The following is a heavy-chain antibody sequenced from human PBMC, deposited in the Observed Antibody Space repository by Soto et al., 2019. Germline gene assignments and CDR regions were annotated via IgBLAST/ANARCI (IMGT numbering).Heavy chain of an antibody. CDR1: GFTVSSNY. CDR2: IYSGGST. V-gene: IGHV3-66*01. J-gene: IGHJ3*02. CDR3: ARASRNYDFKANAFDI. D-gene: IGHD3-3*01. Sequence: GGSLRLSCAASGFTVSSNYMSWVRQAPGKGLEWVSVIYSGGSTYYADSVKGRFTISRDNSKNTLYLQMNSLRAEDTAVYYCARASRNYDFKANAFDIWGQGTMVTVS.